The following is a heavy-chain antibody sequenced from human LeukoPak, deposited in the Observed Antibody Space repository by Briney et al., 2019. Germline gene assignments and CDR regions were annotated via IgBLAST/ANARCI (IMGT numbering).Heavy chain of an antibody. Sequence: GGSLRLSCAAPGFTVSRNNLIWVRQPPGKGLEWVSVIYSGDSTYYAESVQGRFTISRDRTKNTVYLQMNSLRAEDTAVYYCASGGHGGGWSNFEYWGQGTLVTVSS. J-gene: IGHJ4*02. CDR1: GFTVSRNN. CDR3: ASGGHGGGWSNFEY. D-gene: IGHD6-19*01. CDR2: IYSGDST. V-gene: IGHV3-53*01.